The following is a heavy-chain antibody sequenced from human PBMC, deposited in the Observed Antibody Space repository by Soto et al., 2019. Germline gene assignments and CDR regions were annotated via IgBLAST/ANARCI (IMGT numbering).Heavy chain of an antibody. V-gene: IGHV4-39*02. CDR2: IYYSGST. Sequence: SETLSLTCTVSGDSISSSTYFWGWVRQPPGKGLEWIGSIYYSGSIYYSGSTYYNPSLKSRVTISVDTSKNHFSLKLSSVTVADTAVYYCARDPAPWGQGALVTVSS. J-gene: IGHJ5*02. CDR1: GDSISSSTYF. CDR3: ARDPAP.